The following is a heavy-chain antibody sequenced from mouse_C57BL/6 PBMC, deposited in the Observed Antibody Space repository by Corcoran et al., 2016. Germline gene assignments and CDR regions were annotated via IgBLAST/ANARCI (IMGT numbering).Heavy chain of an antibody. CDR1: GYNFTTYG. Sequence: QNQLVQYGPELKKPGETVKNSCQASGYNFTTYGMSWVKQAPGKGLKWMGWINTYSGVPTYADDFKGRFAFSLETSASTAYLQINNLKNEDTATYFCARYDGSHWYFDVWGTGTTVTVSS. D-gene: IGHD2-3*01. J-gene: IGHJ1*03. CDR2: INTYSGVP. CDR3: ARYDGSHWYFDV. V-gene: IGHV9-3*01.